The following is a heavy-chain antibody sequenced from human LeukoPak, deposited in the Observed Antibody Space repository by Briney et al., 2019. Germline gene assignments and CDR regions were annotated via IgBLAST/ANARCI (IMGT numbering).Heavy chain of an antibody. J-gene: IGHJ5*02. Sequence: SETLSLTCAVYGGSFSGYYWSWIRQPPGKGREWIGEINHSGSTNYNPSLKSRVTISVDTSKNQFSLKLSSVTAADTAVYYCARGRFYDYVWGSYRYHWFDPWGQGTLVTVSS. D-gene: IGHD3-16*02. V-gene: IGHV4-34*01. CDR2: INHSGST. CDR1: GGSFSGYY. CDR3: ARGRFYDYVWGSYRYHWFDP.